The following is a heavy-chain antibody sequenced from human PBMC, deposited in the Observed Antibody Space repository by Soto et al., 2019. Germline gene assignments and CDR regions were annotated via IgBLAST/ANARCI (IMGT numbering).Heavy chain of an antibody. CDR3: SGGVGDAF. D-gene: IGHD1-26*01. CDR1: GFTFSFCA. Sequence: PGGSLRLSCAASGFTFSFCAMSWVRQAPGKGLEWVSSIRGNNGDTYYADSVKGRFTISRDNAKKSLYLQMSSLRPADTAMYYCSGGVGDAFWGQGTLVTVSS. V-gene: IGHV3-23*01. CDR2: IRGNNGDT. J-gene: IGHJ4*02.